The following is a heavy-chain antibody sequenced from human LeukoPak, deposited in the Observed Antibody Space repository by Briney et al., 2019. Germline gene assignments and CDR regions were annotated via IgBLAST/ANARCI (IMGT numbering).Heavy chain of an antibody. CDR1: GFTFSSYT. CDR3: AKEGRSTTPGF. D-gene: IGHD1-1*01. V-gene: IGHV3-21*01. CDR2: ISSTSIYI. J-gene: IGHJ4*02. Sequence: GGSLRLSCAASGFTFSSYTMDWVRHAPGKGLDWVSSISSTSIYIYYTDSVKGRFTISRDNAKNSLYLPMNSLGADYTAVYYCAKEGRSTTPGFWGQGTLVTVSS.